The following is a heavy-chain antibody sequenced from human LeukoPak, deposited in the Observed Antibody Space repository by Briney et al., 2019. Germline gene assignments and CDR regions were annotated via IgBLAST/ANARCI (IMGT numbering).Heavy chain of an antibody. CDR3: ARDFYGGSGSYENWFDP. Sequence: SETLSLTCTVSGGSISSSSYYWGWIRQPPGKGLEWIGSIYYSGSTYYNPSLKSRVTISVDTSKNQFSLKLSSVTAADTAVYYCARDFYGGSGSYENWFDPWGQGTLVTVSS. CDR1: GGSISSSSYY. CDR2: IYYSGST. V-gene: IGHV4-39*07. J-gene: IGHJ5*02. D-gene: IGHD3-10*01.